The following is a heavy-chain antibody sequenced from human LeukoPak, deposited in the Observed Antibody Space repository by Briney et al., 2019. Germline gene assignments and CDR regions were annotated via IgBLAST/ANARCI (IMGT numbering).Heavy chain of an antibody. CDR3: ARDQFSGSQLHY. V-gene: IGHV1-2*02. CDR2: INPNSGGA. D-gene: IGHD1-26*01. J-gene: IGHJ4*02. Sequence: ASVKVSCKASGYTFTGYYMHWVRQAPGQGLEWMGWINPNSGGADYGQKYQGRVTMTRDTSTSTVYMELSSLRSEDTAVYYCARDQFSGSQLHYWGQGTLVTVSS. CDR1: GYTFTGYY.